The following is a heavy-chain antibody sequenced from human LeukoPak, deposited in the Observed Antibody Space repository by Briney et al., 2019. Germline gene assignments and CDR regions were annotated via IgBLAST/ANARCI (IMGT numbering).Heavy chain of an antibody. CDR3: AKDLRFGSRRTGGFDY. J-gene: IGHJ4*02. V-gene: IGHV3-23*01. CDR2: ISGSGGST. CDR1: GFTFSSYA. D-gene: IGHD7-27*01. Sequence: GGSLRLSCAASGFTFSSYAMSWVRQAPGKGLEWVSAISGSGGSTYYADSVKGRFTISRDNSKNTLYLQVNSLRAEDTAVYYCAKDLRFGSRRTGGFDYWGQGTLVTVSS.